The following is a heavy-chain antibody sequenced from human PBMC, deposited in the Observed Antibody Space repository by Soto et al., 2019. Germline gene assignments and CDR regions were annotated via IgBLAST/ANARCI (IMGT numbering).Heavy chain of an antibody. V-gene: IGHV3-23*01. D-gene: IGHD6-19*01. CDR1: GFTFSSYA. Sequence: EVQLLESGGGLVQPGGSQRLSCAASGFTFSSYAMSWVRQGPGKGLEWVTLISGSGGVTDDADSVKDRFTVSRDNSKSTMYLELNSLTAGDTAIYYCARIHSGSSEDAFDVWGQGTVVTVSS. CDR3: ARIHSGSSEDAFDV. CDR2: ISGSGGVT. J-gene: IGHJ3*01.